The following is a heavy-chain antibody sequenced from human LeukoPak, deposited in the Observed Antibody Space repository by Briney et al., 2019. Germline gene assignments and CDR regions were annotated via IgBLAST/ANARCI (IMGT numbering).Heavy chain of an antibody. V-gene: IGHV1-2*02. CDR3: ARDRDLSVLDY. J-gene: IGHJ4*02. Sequence: ASVKVSCKASGYTFTGYYIHWVRQAPGQGLERMGWINPNSGGTNYAPKFQGRVTMTRDTSISTAYMELTRLTFDDTAVYYCARDRDLSVLDYWGQGTLVTVSS. CDR1: GYTFTGYY. CDR2: INPNSGGT. D-gene: IGHD2/OR15-2a*01.